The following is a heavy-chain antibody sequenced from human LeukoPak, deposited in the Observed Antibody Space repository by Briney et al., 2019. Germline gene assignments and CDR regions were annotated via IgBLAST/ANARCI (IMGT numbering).Heavy chain of an antibody. V-gene: IGHV1-69*13. Sequence: ASVKVSCKASGGTFSSYAISWVRQAPGQGLEWMGGVIPIFGTANYAQKFQGRVAITADESTSTAYMELSSLRSEDTAVYYCARDLVHCSSTSCYGDAFDIWGQGTMVTVSS. CDR3: ARDLVHCSSTSCYGDAFDI. J-gene: IGHJ3*02. D-gene: IGHD2-2*01. CDR1: GGTFSSYA. CDR2: VIPIFGTA.